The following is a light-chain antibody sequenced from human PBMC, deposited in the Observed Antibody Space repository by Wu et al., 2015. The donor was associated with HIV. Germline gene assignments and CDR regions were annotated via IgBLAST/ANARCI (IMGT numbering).Light chain of an antibody. Sequence: IQLTQSPSSLSASIGDRVTITCRASQDIATYLAWYQQIPGKAPRVQIYDASTLQTGVSSRFSGSGSGAEFTLSISGLQREDFAIYYCQQLNSFPLTFGHGTRLEIK. CDR3: QQLNSFPLT. V-gene: IGKV1-9*01. CDR2: DAS. CDR1: QDIATY. J-gene: IGKJ5*01.